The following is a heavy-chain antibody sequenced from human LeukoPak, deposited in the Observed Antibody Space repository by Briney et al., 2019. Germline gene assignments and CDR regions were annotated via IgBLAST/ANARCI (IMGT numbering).Heavy chain of an antibody. CDR3: AKGLWQQLPTLFDS. J-gene: IGHJ4*02. CDR2: ISYDGSNK. Sequence: PGGSLRFSCAASGFTFSSYGMHWVRQAPGKGLEWVAVISYDGSNKYYADSVKGRFTISRDNSKNTLYLQMSSLRAEDTALYYCAKGLWQQLPTLFDSWGQGTLVTVSS. CDR1: GFTFSSYG. V-gene: IGHV3-30*18. D-gene: IGHD6-13*01.